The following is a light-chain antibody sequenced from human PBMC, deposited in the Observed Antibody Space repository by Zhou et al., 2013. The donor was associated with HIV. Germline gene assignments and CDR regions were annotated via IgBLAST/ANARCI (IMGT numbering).Light chain of an antibody. V-gene: IGKV2-28*01. J-gene: IGKJ2*01. CDR2: LGS. Sequence: DIVMTQSPFSLPVTPGEPASISCRSSQSLLHSDGYNYLDWFLQKPGQSPQLLIYLGSNRASGVPDRFSGSVSGTDFTLKISRVEAEDVGVYYCMQVLQAPYTVGQGTKLE. CDR3: MQVLQAPYT. CDR1: QSLLHSDGYNY.